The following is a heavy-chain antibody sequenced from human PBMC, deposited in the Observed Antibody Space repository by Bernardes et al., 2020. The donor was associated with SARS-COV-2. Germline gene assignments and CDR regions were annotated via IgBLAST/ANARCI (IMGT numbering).Heavy chain of an antibody. D-gene: IGHD3-16*01. CDR2: IVGSGDSAQSI. Sequence: GGALRLSCAASGFTCSTYAMSWDRQAPWKGQEWVSAIVGSGDSAQSIFYAYSVKVRLTISRDNSMNTLYLPINNLREEDTDVHYGVKGGLRLGELWGSDWGQGNLVTVSS. CDR1: GFTCSTYA. CDR3: VKGGLRLGELWGSD. J-gene: IGHJ4*02. V-gene: IGHV3-23*01.